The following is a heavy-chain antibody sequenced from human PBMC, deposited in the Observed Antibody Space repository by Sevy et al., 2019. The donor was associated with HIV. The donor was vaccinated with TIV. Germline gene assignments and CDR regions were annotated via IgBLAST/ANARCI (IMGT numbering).Heavy chain of an antibody. CDR3: ARDLATDYFDY. D-gene: IGHD1-26*01. V-gene: IGHV1-2*02. CDR2: INPNSGGT. J-gene: IGHJ4*02. CDR1: GYTFTGYY. Sequence: ASVKVSCKASGYTFTGYYMHWVRQAPGQGLEGMGWINPNSGGTNYAQKFQGRVTMTRDTSISTAYMELSRLGSDDTAVYYCARDLATDYFDYWGQGTLVTVSS.